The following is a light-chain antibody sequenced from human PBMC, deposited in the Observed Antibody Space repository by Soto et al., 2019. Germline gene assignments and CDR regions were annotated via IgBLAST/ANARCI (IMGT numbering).Light chain of an antibody. J-gene: IGKJ5*01. V-gene: IGKV3-20*01. CDR1: QSVSSSY. CDR3: QQYGNSPIT. CDR2: GTS. Sequence: EIVLTQSPGTLSLSPGERATLSFRASQSVSSSYLGWYQQKPGQAPRLLIYGTSSRATGIPDRFSGSGSGTDFTLTISRLEPEDFAVYYCQQYGNSPITFGQGTRLEIK.